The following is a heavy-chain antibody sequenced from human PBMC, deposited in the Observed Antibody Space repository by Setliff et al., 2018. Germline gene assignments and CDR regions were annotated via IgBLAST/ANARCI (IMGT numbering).Heavy chain of an antibody. CDR3: ARAKGNDYSMDV. Sequence: PGGSLRLSCAASGFTLNSYLMHWVRQAPGEGLVWVSRIQTDESDPTYGDSVKGRFTISRDNAKNTLYLQMNSLRADDTAVYYCARAKGNDYSMDVWGQGSTVTVSS. CDR1: GFTLNSYL. J-gene: IGHJ6*03. V-gene: IGHV3-74*03. CDR2: IQTDESDP.